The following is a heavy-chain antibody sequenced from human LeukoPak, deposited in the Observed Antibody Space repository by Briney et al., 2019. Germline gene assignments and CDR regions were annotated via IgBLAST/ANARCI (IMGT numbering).Heavy chain of an antibody. CDR2: IYSGGST. Sequence: GGSLRLSCAASGFTVSSNYMSWVRQAPGKGLEWVSVIYSGGSTYYADSVKGRFTISRDNSKNTLYLQTNSLRAEDTAVYYCARVQDDYVWGSYRQHFLYYFDYWGQGTLATVSS. CDR1: GFTVSSNY. J-gene: IGHJ4*02. CDR3: ARVQDDYVWGSYRQHFLYYFDY. V-gene: IGHV3-66*01. D-gene: IGHD3-16*02.